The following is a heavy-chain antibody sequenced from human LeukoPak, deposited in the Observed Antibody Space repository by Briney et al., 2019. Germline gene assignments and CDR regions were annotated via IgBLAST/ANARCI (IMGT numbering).Heavy chain of an antibody. CDR2: IYYSGST. J-gene: IGHJ4*02. V-gene: IGHV4-59*01. CDR3: ARVTGYMIEDYFDY. Sequence: SETLSLTCTVSGGSIRSYYWSWIRQPPGKGLEWIGYIYYSGSTNYNPSLKSRVTISVDTSKNQFSLKLRSVTAADTAVYYCARVTGYMIEDYFDYWGQGILVTVSS. CDR1: GGSIRSYY. D-gene: IGHD3-9*01.